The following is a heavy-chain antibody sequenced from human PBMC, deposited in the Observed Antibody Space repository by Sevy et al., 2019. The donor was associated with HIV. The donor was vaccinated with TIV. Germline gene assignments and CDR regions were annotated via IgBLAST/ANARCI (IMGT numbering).Heavy chain of an antibody. CDR1: GFTFNNYA. V-gene: IGHV3-23*01. D-gene: IGHD6-13*01. J-gene: IGHJ2*01. Sequence: GGSLRLSCAASGFTFNNYAMSWVRQAPGKGLEGKGLEWVSTISGGGGGTNYADSVRGRFTISRDNSKNTLYLQVYSLRVEDTAVYYCAKHYIHDIADGWYFDLWGRGTLVTVSS. CDR2: ISGGGGGT. CDR3: AKHYIHDIADGWYFDL.